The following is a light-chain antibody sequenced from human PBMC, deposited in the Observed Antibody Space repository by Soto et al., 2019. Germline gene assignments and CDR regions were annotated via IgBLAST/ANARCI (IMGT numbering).Light chain of an antibody. V-gene: IGKV1-5*03. CDR3: QPYNSDSRT. J-gene: IGKJ1*01. CDR1: QSISSW. Sequence: DIQMTQSPSTLSASVGDRVTITCRASQSISSWLAWYQKKPGKAPKLLIHKASSLESGVPSRFSGSGSETEFTLTISSLQPDGSATYYCQPYNSDSRTFGQGTKVDIK. CDR2: KAS.